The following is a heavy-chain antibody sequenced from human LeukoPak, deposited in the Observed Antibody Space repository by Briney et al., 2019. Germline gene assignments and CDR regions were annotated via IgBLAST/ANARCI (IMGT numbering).Heavy chain of an antibody. CDR3: ARDPNHYYDSSAYYGDY. Sequence: VASVKVSCKASGYTFTNYAMNWVRQAPGQGLEWTGWINTNTGNPTYAQGFTGRFVFSLDTSVSTAYLQISSLKAEDTAVYYCARDPNHYYDSSAYYGDYWGQGTLVTVSS. J-gene: IGHJ4*02. D-gene: IGHD3-22*01. CDR2: INTNTGNP. CDR1: GYTFTNYA. V-gene: IGHV7-4-1*02.